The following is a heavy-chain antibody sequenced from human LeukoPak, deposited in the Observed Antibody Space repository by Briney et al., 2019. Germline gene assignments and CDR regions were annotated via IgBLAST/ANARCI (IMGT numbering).Heavy chain of an antibody. D-gene: IGHD3-3*01. J-gene: IGHJ6*03. V-gene: IGHV4-39*01. CDR1: GGSISSSSYY. CDR2: IYYSGST. CDR3: ARQSSILYYYMDV. Sequence: SETLSLTCTVSGGSISSSSYYWGWIRQPPGKGLEWIGSIYYSGSTYYNPSLKSRVTISVDTSKNQFSLKLSSVTAADTAVYYCARQSSILYYYMDVWGKGTTVTVSS.